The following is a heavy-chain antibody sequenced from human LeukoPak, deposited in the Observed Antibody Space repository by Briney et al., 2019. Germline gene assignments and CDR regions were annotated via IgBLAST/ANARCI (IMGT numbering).Heavy chain of an antibody. Sequence: SETLSLTCTVSGGSISSSSYYWGWLRQPPGKGLERIGSIYYSGSNYYNPPLKSRVIISVDTSKNQCSLKLSAVTAADTAVYYCASLPIPGYCSGGSCYSVMVLRDYWGQGTLVTVSS. CDR1: GGSISSSSYY. D-gene: IGHD2-15*01. J-gene: IGHJ4*02. CDR2: IYYSGSN. V-gene: IGHV4-39*01. CDR3: ASLPIPGYCSGGSCYSVMVLRDY.